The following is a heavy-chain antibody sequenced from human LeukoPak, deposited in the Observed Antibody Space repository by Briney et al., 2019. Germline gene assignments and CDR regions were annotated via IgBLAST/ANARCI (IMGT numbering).Heavy chain of an antibody. CDR2: ISSSGSTI. CDR3: ARARYCSGGSCYYSAYYYYYMDV. D-gene: IGHD2-15*01. J-gene: IGHJ6*03. V-gene: IGHV3-11*04. CDR1: GFTFSDYY. Sequence: PGGSLRLSCAASGFTFSDYYMSWIRQAPGKGLEWVSYISSSGSTIYYADSVKGRFTISRDNAKNSLYLQMNSLRAEDTAVYYCARARYCSGGSCYYSAYYYYYMDVWGKGTTVTVSS.